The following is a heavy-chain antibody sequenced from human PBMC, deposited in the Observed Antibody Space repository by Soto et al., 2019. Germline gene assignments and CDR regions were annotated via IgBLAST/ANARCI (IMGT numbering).Heavy chain of an antibody. V-gene: IGHV3-30*03. CDR1: GFTFSSYG. CDR2: ISYDGSNK. D-gene: IGHD6-19*01. J-gene: IGHJ6*02. Sequence: GGSLRLSCAASGFTFSSYGMHWVRQAPGKGLEWVAVISYDGSNKYYADSVKGRFTISRDNSKNTLYLQMNSLRAEDTAVYYCAIDLGIAVAGPYYYYYYGMDVWGQGTTVTVSS. CDR3: AIDLGIAVAGPYYYYYYGMDV.